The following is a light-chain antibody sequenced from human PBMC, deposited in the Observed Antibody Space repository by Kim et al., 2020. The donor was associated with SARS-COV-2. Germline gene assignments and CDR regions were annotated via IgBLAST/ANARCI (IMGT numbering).Light chain of an antibody. J-gene: IGKJ4*01. Sequence: SLYASVGDRVTINCQASRDIDTYLHWYQQKPGKAPKLLIYDAFTLERWVPSRFSGYKSGRHFSLTISSLQPEDVATYYCQHYETFGGGTKVDIK. CDR3: QHYET. V-gene: IGKV1-33*01. CDR1: RDIDTY. CDR2: DAF.